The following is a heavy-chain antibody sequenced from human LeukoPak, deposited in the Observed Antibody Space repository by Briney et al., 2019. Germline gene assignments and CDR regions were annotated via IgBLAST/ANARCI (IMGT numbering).Heavy chain of an antibody. D-gene: IGHD6-6*01. CDR1: GYTFTSYA. J-gene: IGHJ4*02. CDR3: ARQGGAGSSSSSGKFDY. Sequence: ASVKVSCKASGYTFTSYAMHWVRQAPGQRLEWMGWINAGNGNTKYSQKFQGRVTMTRDTSTSTVYMELSSLRSEDTAVYYCARQGGAGSSSSSGKFDYWGQGTLVTVSS. CDR2: INAGNGNT. V-gene: IGHV1-3*01.